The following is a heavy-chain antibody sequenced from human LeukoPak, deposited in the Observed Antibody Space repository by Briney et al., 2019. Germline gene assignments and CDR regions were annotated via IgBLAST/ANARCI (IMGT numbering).Heavy chain of an antibody. J-gene: IGHJ4*02. D-gene: IGHD6-13*01. V-gene: IGHV1-8*01. Sequence: ASVKVSCKASGYTFTSSDINWVRQATGQGLEWMGWMNPNTDKTGFARNFQGRVTMTKNISISTAYMEVTSLTYEDTAIYYCARGRPGLASAGIYDFWGPGTLITVS. CDR2: MNPNTDKT. CDR3: ARGRPGLASAGIYDF. CDR1: GYTFTSSD.